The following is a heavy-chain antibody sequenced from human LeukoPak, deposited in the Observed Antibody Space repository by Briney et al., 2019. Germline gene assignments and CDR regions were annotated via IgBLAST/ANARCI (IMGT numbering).Heavy chain of an antibody. J-gene: IGHJ4*02. V-gene: IGHV1-2*02. CDR3: AMSRDVYNSNFDY. Sequence: ASVKVSCKASGYTFTGYYMHWVRQAPGQGLEWMGWINPYSGGTNYAQSFQGRVTMTTDTSISTAYMELSRLRSDDTAVYYCAMSRDVYNSNFDYWGQGTLVTVSS. CDR1: GYTFTGYY. D-gene: IGHD5-24*01. CDR2: INPYSGGT.